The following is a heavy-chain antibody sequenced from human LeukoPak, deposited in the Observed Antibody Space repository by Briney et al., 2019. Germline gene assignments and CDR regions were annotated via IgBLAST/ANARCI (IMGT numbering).Heavy chain of an antibody. CDR3: ARDVSLGYYDNSDHIPQIYFDN. Sequence: GASVKVSCKASGYSFTNYGISWVRQAPGQGLEWMGWISAYNDNAHYAQGLEGRVTMTSETSTRTAYMELRSLRSDDTAVYYCARDVSLGYYDNSDHIPQIYFDNWGHGTLVTVSS. J-gene: IGHJ4*01. CDR1: GYSFTNYG. D-gene: IGHD3-22*01. V-gene: IGHV1-18*01. CDR2: ISAYNDNA.